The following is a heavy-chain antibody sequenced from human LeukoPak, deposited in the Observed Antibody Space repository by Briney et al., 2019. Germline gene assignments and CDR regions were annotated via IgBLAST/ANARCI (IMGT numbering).Heavy chain of an antibody. D-gene: IGHD3-16*01. CDR3: ASGGGGVLGSAFDI. CDR2: IYYSGST. J-gene: IGHJ3*02. CDR1: GGSISSGDYY. V-gene: IGHV4-30-4*01. Sequence: SQTLSLTCTVSGGSISSGDYYWSWIRQPPGKGLEWIGYIYYSGSTYYNPSLKSRVTISVDTSKNQFSLKLSSVTAADTAVYYCASGGGGVLGSAFDIWGQGTMVTVSS.